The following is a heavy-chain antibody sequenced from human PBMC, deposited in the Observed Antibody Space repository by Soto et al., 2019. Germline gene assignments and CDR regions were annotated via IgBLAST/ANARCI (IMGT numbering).Heavy chain of an antibody. J-gene: IGHJ6*02. CDR3: ASDNLHYYGMDV. Sequence: PGGSLRLSCAASGFTFSSYSMNWVRQAPGKGLEWVSYISSSSSTIYYADSVKGRFTISRDNAKNSLYLQMNSLRDEDTAVYYCASDNLHYYGMDVWGQGTPVTVYS. CDR2: ISSSSSTI. CDR1: GFTFSSYS. V-gene: IGHV3-48*02.